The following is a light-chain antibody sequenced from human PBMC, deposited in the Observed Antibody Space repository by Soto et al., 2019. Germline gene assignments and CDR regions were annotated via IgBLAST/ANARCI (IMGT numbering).Light chain of an antibody. CDR1: QSINNY. CDR2: GAS. CDR3: QLYGISPH. J-gene: IGKJ5*01. Sequence: EIVLTQSPGTLSLSPGERATLSCRAGQSINNYLAWYQQKLGQAPRLLIYGASSRATGIPDRFSGSGSGTDFTLTISRLEPEDFAVYYCQLYGISPHFGQGTRLEIK. V-gene: IGKV3-20*01.